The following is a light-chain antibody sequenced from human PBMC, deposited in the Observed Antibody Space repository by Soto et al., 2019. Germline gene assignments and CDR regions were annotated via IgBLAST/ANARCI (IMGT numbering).Light chain of an antibody. Sequence: EIVMTQSPATLSVSPGERATLSCRASQSVSSNLARYQQRPGQAPRLLIYGASTRATGIPARFSGSGSGTEFTLTISCLQSEDFATYYCQQYYSYPLTFGGGTKVDIK. CDR2: GAS. V-gene: IGKV3-15*01. CDR1: QSVSSN. CDR3: QQYYSYPLT. J-gene: IGKJ4*01.